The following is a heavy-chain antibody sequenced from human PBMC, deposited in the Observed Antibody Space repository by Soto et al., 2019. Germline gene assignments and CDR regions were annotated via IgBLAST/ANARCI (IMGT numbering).Heavy chain of an antibody. J-gene: IGHJ4*02. CDR3: ARERVTGYYDVIGY. Sequence: QVQLVESGGGVVQPGRSLRLSCAASGFTFSSYSMHWVRQAPGKGLEWVAVLSYDVNNKFYADSVNGRFTISRDNSKNSVYLQMKNLRAEDTAVYYCARERVTGYYDVIGYWGRGTLGTVSS. V-gene: IGHV3-30-3*01. CDR1: GFTFSSYS. D-gene: IGHD3-9*01. CDR2: LSYDVNNK.